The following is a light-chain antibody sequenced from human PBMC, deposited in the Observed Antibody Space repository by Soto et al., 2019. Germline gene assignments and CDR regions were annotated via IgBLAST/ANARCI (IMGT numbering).Light chain of an antibody. CDR1: SSDVGDYNY. V-gene: IGLV2-14*01. CDR3: ASYTDSTIVM. Sequence: QSALTQPASVSGSPGQSITISCTGTSSDVGDYNYVSWYQQHPGKAPKLMIYDVSHRPSGVSSRLSGSKSGNTASLTISGLQAEDEADYYCASYTDSTIVMFGGGTKLTVL. CDR2: DVS. J-gene: IGLJ3*02.